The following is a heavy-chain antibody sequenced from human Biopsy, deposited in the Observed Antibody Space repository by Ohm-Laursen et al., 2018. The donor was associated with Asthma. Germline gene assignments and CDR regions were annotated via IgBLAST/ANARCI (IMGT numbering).Heavy chain of an antibody. CDR1: GFTLGGYS. CDR2: ISLSSNTI. Sequence: SLRLSCSASGFTLGGYSMNWLRQAPGRGLEWVSYISLSSNTIYYADPVKGRFTVSRDNAKSSLYLQMNSLRDEDTAVYYCARQMNYDFWRSPLDIWGLGTMVIVSS. J-gene: IGHJ3*02. CDR3: ARQMNYDFWRSPLDI. V-gene: IGHV3-48*02. D-gene: IGHD3-3*01.